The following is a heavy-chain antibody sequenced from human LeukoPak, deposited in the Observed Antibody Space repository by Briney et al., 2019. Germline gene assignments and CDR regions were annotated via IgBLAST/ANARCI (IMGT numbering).Heavy chain of an antibody. CDR2: ISYDGSNK. CDR3: ARDGRVGYYYGSGSYFDY. CDR1: GFTFSSYA. J-gene: IGHJ4*02. Sequence: GGSLRLSCAASGFTFSSYAMHWVRQAPGKGLEWVAVISYDGSNKYYADSVKGRFTISRDNSKNTLYLQMNSLRAEDTAVYYCARDGRVGYYYGSGSYFDYWGQGTLVTVSS. V-gene: IGHV3-30-3*01. D-gene: IGHD3-10*01.